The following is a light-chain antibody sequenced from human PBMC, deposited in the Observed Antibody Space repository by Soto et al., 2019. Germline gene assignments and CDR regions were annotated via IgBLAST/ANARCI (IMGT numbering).Light chain of an antibody. CDR1: SSNIGKNH. CDR3: GTWDSSLTAVL. V-gene: IGLV1-51*02. J-gene: IGLJ2*01. CDR2: ESN. Sequence: QPVLTQPPSVSAAPGQKVTISCSGSSSNIGKNHVSWYQQVPGTAPKLLIYESNKRPSGIPDRFSGSKSGTSATLGIAGLQTGDEADYYCGTWDSSLTAVLFGGGTKVTVL.